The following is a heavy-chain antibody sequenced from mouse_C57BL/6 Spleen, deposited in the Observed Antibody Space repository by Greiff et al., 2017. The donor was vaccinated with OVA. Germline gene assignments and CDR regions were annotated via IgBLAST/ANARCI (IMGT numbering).Heavy chain of an antibody. J-gene: IGHJ2*01. D-gene: IGHD4-1*01. CDR1: GYTFTDYY. V-gene: IGHV1-76*01. CDR2: IYPGSGNT. CDR3: ARSGLTGTVAYFDY. Sequence: VQVVESGAELVRPGASVKLSCKASGYTFTDYYINWVKQRPGQGLEWIARIYPGSGNTYYNEKFKGKATLTAEKSSSTAYMQLSSLTSEDSAVYFCARSGLTGTVAYFDYWGQGTTLTVSS.